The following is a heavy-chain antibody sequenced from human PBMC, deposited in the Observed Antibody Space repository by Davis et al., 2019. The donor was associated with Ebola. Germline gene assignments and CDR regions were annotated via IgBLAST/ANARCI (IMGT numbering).Heavy chain of an antibody. CDR2: ISGSGGST. V-gene: IGHV3-23*01. Sequence: GESLKISCAASGFTFSSYAMSWVRQAPGTGLEWVSAISGSGGSTYYADSVKGRFTISRDNSKNTLYLQMNSLRAEDTAVYYCAKSGVLNYYYYMDVWGKGTTVTVSS. D-gene: IGHD3-10*01. J-gene: IGHJ6*03. CDR1: GFTFSSYA. CDR3: AKSGVLNYYYYMDV.